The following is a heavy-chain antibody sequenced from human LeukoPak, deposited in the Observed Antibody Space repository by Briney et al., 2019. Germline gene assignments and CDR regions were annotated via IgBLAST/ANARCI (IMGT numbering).Heavy chain of an antibody. CDR2: IYSGGST. D-gene: IGHD3-3*01. Sequence: GGSLRLSCAASGFTVSSNDMSWVRQAPGKGLEWVSVIYSGGSTYYADSVKGRFTISRDNPTNTLYLQVNSLRAEDTAVYYCARGFGPNAFDIWGQGTMVTVSS. CDR3: ARGFGPNAFDI. V-gene: IGHV3-66*01. J-gene: IGHJ3*02. CDR1: GFTVSSND.